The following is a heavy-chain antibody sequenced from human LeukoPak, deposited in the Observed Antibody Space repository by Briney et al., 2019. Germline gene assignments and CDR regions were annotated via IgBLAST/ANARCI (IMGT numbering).Heavy chain of an antibody. CDR2: IFTSGIT. D-gene: IGHD4-23*01. V-gene: IGHV4-4*07. CDR3: ARDSGRWSLKLFQFDY. Sequence: SETLSLTCTVSGGSISIYYWNWIRQPAGKGLEWIGRIFTSGITNYDPSLKSRVTMSVDTSKNQFSLNLSSVTAADTAVYFCARDSGRWSLKLFQFDYWGRGSLVTVSS. CDR1: GGSISIYY. J-gene: IGHJ4*02.